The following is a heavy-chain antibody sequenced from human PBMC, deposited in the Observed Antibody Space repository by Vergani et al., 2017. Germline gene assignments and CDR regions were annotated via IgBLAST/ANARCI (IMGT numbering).Heavy chain of an antibody. J-gene: IGHJ6*02. CDR3: ARGLTSGDNCGGDCYQPRGYYYYGMDV. Sequence: QVQLVQSGAEVKKPGSSVKVSCKASGGTFSSYAISWVRQAPGQGLEWMGGILPIFGTANYAQKFQGRVTITADESTSTAYMELSSLRSEDTAVYYCARGLTSGDNCGGDCYQPRGYYYYGMDVWGQGTTVTVSS. D-gene: IGHD2-21*02. CDR1: GGTFSSYA. V-gene: IGHV1-69*12. CDR2: ILPIFGTA.